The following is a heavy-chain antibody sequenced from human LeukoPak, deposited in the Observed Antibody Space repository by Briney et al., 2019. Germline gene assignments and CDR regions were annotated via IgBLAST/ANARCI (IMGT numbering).Heavy chain of an antibody. Sequence: GGSLRLSCAASGFTFDDYTMHWVRQAPGKGLEWVSLISWDGGSTYYADSVKGRFTISRDNSKNSPYLQMNSLRTEDTALYYCAKEGRIAAAGTWRSYYYGMDVWGQGTTVTVSS. D-gene: IGHD6-13*01. V-gene: IGHV3-43*01. CDR2: ISWDGGST. J-gene: IGHJ6*02. CDR1: GFTFDDYT. CDR3: AKEGRIAAAGTWRSYYYGMDV.